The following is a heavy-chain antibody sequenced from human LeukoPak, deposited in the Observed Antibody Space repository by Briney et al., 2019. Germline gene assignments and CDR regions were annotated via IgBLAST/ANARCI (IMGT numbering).Heavy chain of an antibody. CDR1: GFTFSSYW. CDR2: INSDGSST. Sequence: GGSLRLSCAASGFTFSSYWMHWVRQAPGKGLLWVSRINSDGSSTSYADSVKGRFTISRDNAKNTLYLQMNSLRAEDTAVYYCARRIAAAAAPYYFDYWGQGTLVSVSS. D-gene: IGHD6-13*01. CDR3: ARRIAAAAAPYYFDY. V-gene: IGHV3-74*01. J-gene: IGHJ4*02.